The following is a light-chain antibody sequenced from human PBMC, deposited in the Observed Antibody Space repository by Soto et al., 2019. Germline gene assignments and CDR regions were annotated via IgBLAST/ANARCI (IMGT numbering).Light chain of an antibody. CDR2: AAS. V-gene: IGKV1-17*01. CDR1: QAIGTD. CDR3: LQHNTYPLS. J-gene: IGKJ4*01. Sequence: DIQMTQSPSSLSASIGARITITCRATQAIGTDLGWYQQKPGKAPKRLIYAASNLESGVPSRFSGAGSGTDFTLTISSLQPEDFATYYCLQHNTYPLSFGGGTKVEVK.